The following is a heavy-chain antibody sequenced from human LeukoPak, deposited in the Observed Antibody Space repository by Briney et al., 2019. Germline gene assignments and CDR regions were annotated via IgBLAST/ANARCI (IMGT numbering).Heavy chain of an antibody. J-gene: IGHJ4*02. V-gene: IGHV4-34*01. Sequence: SETLSLTCAVYGGSLSGYYWSWIRQPPGKGLEWIGEINHSGSTNYNPSLKSRVTISVDTSKNQFSLKLSSVTAADTAVYYCARARGAVAGYFDFWGQGTLVTVSS. CDR2: INHSGST. CDR1: GGSLSGYY. D-gene: IGHD6-19*01. CDR3: ARARGAVAGYFDF.